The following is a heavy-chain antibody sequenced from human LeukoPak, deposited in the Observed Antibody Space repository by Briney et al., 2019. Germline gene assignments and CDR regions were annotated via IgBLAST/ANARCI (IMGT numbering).Heavy chain of an antibody. CDR1: GGSFSGYY. V-gene: IGHV4-4*09. CDR3: ARSNWGIDY. CDR2: IYTSGST. Sequence: SETLSLTCAVYGGSFSGYYWSWIRQPPGKGLEWIGYIYTSGSTNYNPSLKSRVTISVDTSKNQFSLKLSSVTAADTAVYYCARSNWGIDYWGQGTLVTVSS. D-gene: IGHD7-27*01. J-gene: IGHJ4*02.